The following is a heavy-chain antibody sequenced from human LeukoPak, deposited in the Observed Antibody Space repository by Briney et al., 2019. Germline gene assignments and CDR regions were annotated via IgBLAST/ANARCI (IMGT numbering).Heavy chain of an antibody. CDR2: ISGSGPNT. CDR1: GFTFSSYA. D-gene: IGHD6-13*01. CDR3: AKDRSDSSSWYCMDV. Sequence: GGSLRLSCAASGFTFSSYAMSWVRQAPGKGLEWVSGISGSGPNTYYADSVKGRFTISRDNSKNTLYLLMNSLRADDTAVYYCAKDRSDSSSWYCMDVWGQGTAVTVSS. V-gene: IGHV3-23*01. J-gene: IGHJ6*02.